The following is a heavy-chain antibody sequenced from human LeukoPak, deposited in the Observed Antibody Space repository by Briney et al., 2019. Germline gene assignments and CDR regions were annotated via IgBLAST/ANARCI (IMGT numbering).Heavy chain of an antibody. CDR1: GFTFSSCS. D-gene: IGHD6-6*01. Sequence: GGSLRLSCAASGFTFSSCSMNWVRQAPGKGLEWVSSISSSSSYIYYADSVKGLFTISRDNAKNSLYLQMNSLRAEDTAVYYCARQYSSSWDFDHWGQGTLVTVSS. J-gene: IGHJ4*02. CDR3: ARQYSSSWDFDH. CDR2: ISSSSSYI. V-gene: IGHV3-21*01.